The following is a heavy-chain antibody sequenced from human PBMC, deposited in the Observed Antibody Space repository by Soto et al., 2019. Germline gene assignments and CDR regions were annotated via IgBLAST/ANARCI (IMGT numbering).Heavy chain of an antibody. D-gene: IGHD3-22*01. CDR1: GYSFTSYW. CDR2: IYPGDSDT. CDR3: AIQNQPEEYDDSSQGYYYYGMDV. V-gene: IGHV5-51*01. J-gene: IGHJ6*02. Sequence: PGESLKISCKGSGYSFTSYWIGWVRQMPGKGLEWMGIIYPGDSDTRYSPSFQGQVTISADKSISTAYLQWSSLKASNTAMYYCAIQNQPEEYDDSSQGYYYYGMDVWGQGTTVTVAS.